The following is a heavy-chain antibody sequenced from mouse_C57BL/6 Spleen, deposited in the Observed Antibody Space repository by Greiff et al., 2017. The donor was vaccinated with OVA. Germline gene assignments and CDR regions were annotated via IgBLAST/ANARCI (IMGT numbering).Heavy chain of an antibody. Sequence: EVKLVESGGDLVKPGGSLKLSCAASGFTFSSYGMSWVRQTPDKRLEWVATISSGGSYTYYPDSVKGRFTISRDNAKNTLYLQMSSLKSEDTAMYYCARRHYDGSSYWYFDVWGTGTTVTVSS. CDR3: ARRHYDGSSYWYFDV. D-gene: IGHD1-1*01. V-gene: IGHV5-6*01. J-gene: IGHJ1*03. CDR1: GFTFSSYG. CDR2: ISSGGSYT.